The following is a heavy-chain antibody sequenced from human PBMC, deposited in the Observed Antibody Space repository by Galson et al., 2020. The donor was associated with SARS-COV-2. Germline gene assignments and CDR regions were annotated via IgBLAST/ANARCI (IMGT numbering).Heavy chain of an antibody. J-gene: IGHJ4*02. CDR3: AREGLGSSGCAVMYFFDY. V-gene: IGHV1-2*04. CDR2: INPNSGGT. D-gene: IGHD6-13*01. Sequence: ASVKASFKASGYTFIGYYMHWVRQAPGQGLEWMGWINPNSGGTNYAQKFQGWVTMTRDTSISTAYMELSRLRSDDTAVYYCAREGLGSSGCAVMYFFDYWGQGTLVTVAS. CDR1: GYTFIGYY.